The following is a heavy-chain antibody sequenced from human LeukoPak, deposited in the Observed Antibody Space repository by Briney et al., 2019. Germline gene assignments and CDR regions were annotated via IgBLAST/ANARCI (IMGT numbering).Heavy chain of an antibody. J-gene: IGHJ4*02. CDR2: ISWNSGSI. CDR1: GFTFDDYA. D-gene: IGHD6-13*01. CDR3: AKAPAIYSLEYYFDY. Sequence: SLRLSCAASGFTFDDYAMHWVRQAPGKGLEWVSGISWNSGSIGYADSVKGRFTISRDNAKNSLYLQMNSLRAEDTALYYCAKAPAIYSLEYYFDYWGQGTLVTVSS. V-gene: IGHV3-9*01.